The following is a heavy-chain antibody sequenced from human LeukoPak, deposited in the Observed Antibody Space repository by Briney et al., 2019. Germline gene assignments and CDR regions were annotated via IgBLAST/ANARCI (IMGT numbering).Heavy chain of an antibody. CDR3: ATGNLLIAAAGTVRGIDAFDI. CDR2: FDPEDGVT. Sequence: ASVKVSCKASGYTFTGYYMHWVRQAPGKGLEWMGGFDPEDGVTIYAQKFQGRVTMTEDTSTDTAYMELSSLRSEDTAVYYCATGNLLIAAAGTVRGIDAFDIWGQGTMVTVSS. V-gene: IGHV1-24*01. D-gene: IGHD6-13*01. CDR1: GYTFTGYY. J-gene: IGHJ3*02.